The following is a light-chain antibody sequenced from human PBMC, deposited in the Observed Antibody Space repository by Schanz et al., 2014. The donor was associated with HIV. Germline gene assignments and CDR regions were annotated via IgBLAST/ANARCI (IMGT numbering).Light chain of an antibody. Sequence: QSVLTQPPSASGTPGQRVTISCSGSSSNVGSNTVNWYQHLPGPAPQLLMYANNQRASGVPDRFSGSTSGTSASLVISGLQSEDEADYYCAAWDDSLKGWVFGGGTKLTVL. J-gene: IGLJ3*02. CDR2: ANN. CDR3: AAWDDSLKGWV. V-gene: IGLV1-44*01. CDR1: SSNVGSNT.